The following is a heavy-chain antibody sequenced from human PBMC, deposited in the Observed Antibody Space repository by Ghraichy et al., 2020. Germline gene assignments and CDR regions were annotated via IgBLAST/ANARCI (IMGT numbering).Heavy chain of an antibody. J-gene: IGHJ2*01. V-gene: IGHV4-59*01. D-gene: IGHD1-26*01. CDR1: GGSISGYW. CDR3: ARESVGASTQHFDL. CDR2: ISYSGKT. Sequence: SETLSLTFTVSGGSISGYWWSWIRQPPGKGLEWIGYISYSGKTNYNPSLKSRVTISVDTSKNQLSLKLMSVTAADTAVYYCARESVGASTQHFDLWGRGTLVNVSS.